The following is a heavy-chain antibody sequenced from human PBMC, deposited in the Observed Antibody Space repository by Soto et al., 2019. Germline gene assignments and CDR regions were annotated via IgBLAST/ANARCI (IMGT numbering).Heavy chain of an antibody. J-gene: IGHJ5*02. D-gene: IGHD1-26*01. CDR2: IIPIFGTA. Sequence: QVQLVQSGAEVKKPGSSVKVSCKASGGTFSSYAISWVRQAPGQGLEWIGGIIPIFGTANYAQKFQGRVTITADKSTSTANMELSSLRSEDTAVYYCARACVSGIVGATGWFDPWGQGTLVTVSS. CDR1: GGTFSSYA. V-gene: IGHV1-69*06. CDR3: ARACVSGIVGATGWFDP.